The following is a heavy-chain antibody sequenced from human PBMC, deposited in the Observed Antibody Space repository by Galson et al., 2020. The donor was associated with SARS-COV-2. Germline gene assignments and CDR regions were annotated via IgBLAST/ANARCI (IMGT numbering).Heavy chain of an antibody. Sequence: YRAASGFLFRDHSMHWVRHPPAHGIGRAAQIFNDGGAKYYGDSVRGRFTISRDSSKNTVYLQINNLRVDDTAVYYCAGDGQGSRGWAFEFWGEGTRLTVSS. CDR2: IFNDGGAK. J-gene: IGHJ4*02. D-gene: IGHD1-26*01. CDR1: GFLFRDHS. V-gene: IGHV3-33*01. CDR3: AGDGQGSRGWAFEF.